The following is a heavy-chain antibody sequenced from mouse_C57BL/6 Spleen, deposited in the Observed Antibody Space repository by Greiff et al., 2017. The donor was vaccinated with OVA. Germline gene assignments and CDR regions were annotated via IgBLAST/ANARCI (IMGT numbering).Heavy chain of an antibody. J-gene: IGHJ1*03. CDR3: ARKGSPGYWYCEV. CDR2: INSDGGST. V-gene: IGHV5-2*01. CDR1: EYEFPSHD. Sequence: DVLLVASWGGLVQPGESLTLSCESNEYEFPSHDMSWVRKTPVKRLELVAAINSDGGSTYYPDTMERRFIISRDNTKKTLYLQMSRLRSEDTAVYYCARKGSPGYWYCEVWGTGTTVTVSS.